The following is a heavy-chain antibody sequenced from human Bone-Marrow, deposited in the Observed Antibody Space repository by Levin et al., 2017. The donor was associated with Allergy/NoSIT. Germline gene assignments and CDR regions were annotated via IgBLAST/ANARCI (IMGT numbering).Heavy chain of an antibody. CDR3: ATSPVAMIIRYADAFDI. V-gene: IGHV1-2*02. Sequence: ASVKVSCKASGYTFTDYYIHWVRQAPGQGLEWMGWINPNNGDSKYAQKFQGMVTMTRDTSISTAYMELSRLMSDDTAVYYCATSPVAMIIRYADAFDIWGQGTMVTVSS. J-gene: IGHJ3*02. CDR1: GYTFTDYY. D-gene: IGHD3-22*01. CDR2: INPNNGDS.